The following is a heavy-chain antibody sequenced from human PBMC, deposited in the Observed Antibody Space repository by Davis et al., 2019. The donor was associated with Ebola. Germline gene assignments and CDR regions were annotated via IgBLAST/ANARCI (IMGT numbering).Heavy chain of an antibody. CDR1: GFTFSSYG. Sequence: PGGSLRLSCAASGFTFSSYGMHWVRQAPGKGLEWVAVISYDGSNKYYADSVKGRFTISRDNSKNTLYLQMNSLRAEDTAVYYCARAPDYYYYYGMDVWGQGTTVTVSS. V-gene: IGHV3-30*03. CDR2: ISYDGSNK. CDR3: ARAPDYYYYYGMDV. J-gene: IGHJ6*02.